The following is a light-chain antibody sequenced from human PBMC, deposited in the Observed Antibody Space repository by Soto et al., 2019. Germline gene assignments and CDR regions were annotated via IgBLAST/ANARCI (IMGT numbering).Light chain of an antibody. CDR3: QSYDSNLIGLI. V-gene: IGLV1-40*01. CDR2: ADT. Sequence: QSVLTQPPSVTGAPGQRVTISCTGSNSNIGAGYPVHWYQQFPGAAPKLLIYADTHRPSGVPDRFSGSKSGTSASLAITGLQAEDEADFNCQSYDSNLIGLIFGGGTKLTVL. J-gene: IGLJ2*01. CDR1: NSNIGAGYP.